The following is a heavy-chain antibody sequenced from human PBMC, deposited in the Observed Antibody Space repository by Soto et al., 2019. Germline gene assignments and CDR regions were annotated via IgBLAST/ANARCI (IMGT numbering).Heavy chain of an antibody. CDR1: GGSFSGYY. D-gene: IGHD3-10*01. CDR2: INHSGST. V-gene: IGHV4-34*01. CDR3: ARGLGLLWFGELYHWFDP. J-gene: IGHJ5*02. Sequence: PSETLSLTCALYGGSFSGYYWCWIRQPPGKGLEWIGEINHSGSTNYNPSPKSRVTISVDTSKNQFSLKLSSVTAADTAVYYCARGLGLLWFGELYHWFDPWGQGTLVTVSS.